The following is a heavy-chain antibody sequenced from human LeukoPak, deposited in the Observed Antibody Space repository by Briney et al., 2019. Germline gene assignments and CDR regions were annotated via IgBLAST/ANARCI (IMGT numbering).Heavy chain of an antibody. J-gene: IGHJ4*02. CDR1: GYTLTELS. V-gene: IGHV1-24*01. CDR3: ATYPGAAAGAFDY. CDR2: FDPEDGET. Sequence: TSVKVSCKVSGYTLTELSMHWVRQAPGKGLEWMGGFDPEDGETIYAQKFQGRVTMTEDTSTDTAYMELSSLRSEDTAVYYCATYPGAAAGAFDYWGQGTLVTVSS. D-gene: IGHD6-13*01.